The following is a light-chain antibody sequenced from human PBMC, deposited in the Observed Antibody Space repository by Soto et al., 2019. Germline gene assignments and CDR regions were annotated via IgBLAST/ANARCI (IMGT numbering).Light chain of an antibody. V-gene: IGLV2-14*03. CDR3: SSYARSGTYV. CDR1: SSDVGGYNY. J-gene: IGLJ1*01. CDR2: DVS. Sequence: QSALTQPASVSGSPGQSITISCTGASSDVGGYNYVSWYQQYPGKAPELMIFDVSNRPSGVSNRFSGSKSGNTASLTISGLQAEDEADYYCSSYARSGTYVFGSGTKLTVL.